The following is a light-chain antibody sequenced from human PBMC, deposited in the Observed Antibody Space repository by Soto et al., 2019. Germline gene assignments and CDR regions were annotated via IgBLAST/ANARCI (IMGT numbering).Light chain of an antibody. J-gene: IGLJ1*01. CDR2: EVS. CDR3: CSYAGSSTYV. Sequence: QCVLTHPSSLSPSPGQSITISCTGTSSDVGSYNLVSWYQQHPGKAPKVMIYEVSKRPSGVSNRFSGSKFGNTASLTISGLQADDEADYYCCSYAGSSTYVFGTGTKVTVL. CDR1: SSDVGSYNL. V-gene: IGLV2-23*02.